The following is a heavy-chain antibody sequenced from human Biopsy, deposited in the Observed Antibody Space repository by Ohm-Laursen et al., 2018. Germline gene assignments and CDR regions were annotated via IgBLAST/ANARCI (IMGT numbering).Heavy chain of an antibody. CDR3: TRGGYYYDSLAYYYWFDP. CDR1: GYTFTGYH. V-gene: IGHV1-2*02. D-gene: IGHD3-22*01. J-gene: IGHJ5*02. CDR2: INAKTGDT. Sequence: GSSVKVSCKASGYTFTGYHVHWVRLAPGQGLEWMGWINAKTGDTNYAQKFQGRVTMTRDTSISTAYVDLSSLRSDDTAVYYCTRGGYYYDSLAYYYWFDPWGQGTLVTVSS.